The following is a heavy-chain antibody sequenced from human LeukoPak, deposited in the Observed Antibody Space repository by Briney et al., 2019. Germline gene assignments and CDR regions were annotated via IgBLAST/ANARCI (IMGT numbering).Heavy chain of an antibody. CDR1: GFTFSSYS. Sequence: GGSLRLSCAASGFTFSSYSMNWVRQAPGKGLEWVSSISSSSSYIYYADSVKGRFTISRDNAKNSLYLQMNSLRAEDTAVYYCARDSPGLVTSKYYFDYWGQGTLVTVSS. J-gene: IGHJ4*02. CDR3: ARDSPGLVTSKYYFDY. D-gene: IGHD3-9*01. CDR2: ISSSSSYI. V-gene: IGHV3-21*01.